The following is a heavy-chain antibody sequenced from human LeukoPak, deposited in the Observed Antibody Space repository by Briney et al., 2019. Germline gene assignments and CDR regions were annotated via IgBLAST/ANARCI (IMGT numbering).Heavy chain of an antibody. CDR2: IWYDGSDK. J-gene: IGHJ3*02. CDR3: ARGVVVLHWRDAFDI. Sequence: GRSLRLSCAASGFTFSSYGMHWVRQAPGKGLGWVAVIWYDGSDKYYADSVKGRFTISRDNSKNTLYLQMNSLRAEDTAVYYCARGVVVLHWRDAFDIWGQGTMVTVSS. V-gene: IGHV3-33*01. CDR1: GFTFSSYG. D-gene: IGHD2-21*01.